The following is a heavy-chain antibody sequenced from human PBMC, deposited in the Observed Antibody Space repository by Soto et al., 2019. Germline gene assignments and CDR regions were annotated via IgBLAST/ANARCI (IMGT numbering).Heavy chain of an antibody. CDR2: IWYDGSNK. Sequence: PGGSLRLSCAASGFTFSSYGMHWVRQAPGKGLEWVAVIWYDGSNKYYADSVKGRFTISRDNSKNTLYLQMNSLRAEDTAVYYCARGDGIAAAGTIDYWGQGTLVTVS. D-gene: IGHD6-13*01. CDR3: ARGDGIAAAGTIDY. CDR1: GFTFSSYG. J-gene: IGHJ4*02. V-gene: IGHV3-33*01.